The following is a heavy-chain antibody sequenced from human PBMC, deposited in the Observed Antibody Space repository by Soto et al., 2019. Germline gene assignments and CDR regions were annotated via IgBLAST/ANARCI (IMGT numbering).Heavy chain of an antibody. D-gene: IGHD4-17*01. CDR3: ASSTVTTLLGY. Sequence: SETLSLTCTVSGGSISSYYWSWIRQPPGKGLEWIGYIYYSGSTNYNPSLKSRVTISVDTSKNQFSLKLSSVTAADTAVYYCASSTVTTLLGYWGQGTLVTVSS. V-gene: IGHV4-59*01. J-gene: IGHJ4*02. CDR2: IYYSGST. CDR1: GGSISSYY.